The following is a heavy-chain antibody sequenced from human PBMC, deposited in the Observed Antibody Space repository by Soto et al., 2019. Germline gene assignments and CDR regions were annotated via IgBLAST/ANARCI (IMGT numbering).Heavy chain of an antibody. Sequence: SETLSLTCTVSGGSISSSSYYWGWIRQPPGKGLEWIGSIYYSGSTYYNPSLKSRVTISVDTSKNQFSLKLSSVTAADTAVYYCARHDKAGTNYYYYGMDVWGQGTTVTVSS. V-gene: IGHV4-39*01. CDR1: GGSISSSSYY. J-gene: IGHJ6*02. CDR3: ARHDKAGTNYYYYGMDV. CDR2: IYYSGST. D-gene: IGHD6-13*01.